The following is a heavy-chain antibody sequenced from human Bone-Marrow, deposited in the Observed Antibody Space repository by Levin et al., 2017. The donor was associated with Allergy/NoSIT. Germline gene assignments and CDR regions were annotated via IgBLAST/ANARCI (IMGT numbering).Heavy chain of an antibody. V-gene: IGHV4-34*01. J-gene: IGHJ6*03. CDR1: GGSFSGYY. CDR2: INHSGST. D-gene: IGHD2-2*01. CDR3: ARGYEGWVCNTHSIRYCSSTSCLPYYYYYYYMDV. Sequence: PSETLSLTCAVYGGSFSGYYWSWIRQPPGKGLEWIGEINHSGSTNYNPSLKSRVTISVDTSKNQFSLKLSSVTAADTAVYYCARGYEGWVCNTHSIRYCSSTSCLPYYYYYYYMDVWGKGTTVTVSS.